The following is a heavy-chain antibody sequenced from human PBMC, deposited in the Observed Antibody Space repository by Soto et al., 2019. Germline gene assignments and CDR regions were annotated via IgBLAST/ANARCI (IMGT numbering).Heavy chain of an antibody. V-gene: IGHV1-69*13. CDR1: GGTFSSYA. Sequence: SVKVSCKASGGTFSSYAISWVRQAPGQGLEWMGGIIPIFGTANYAQKFQGRVTITADESTSTAYMELSSLRSEDTAVYYCARDPRSGEADDYYYYGMDVWGQGTTVTVSS. CDR2: IIPIFGTA. D-gene: IGHD6-19*01. J-gene: IGHJ6*02. CDR3: ARDPRSGEADDYYYYGMDV.